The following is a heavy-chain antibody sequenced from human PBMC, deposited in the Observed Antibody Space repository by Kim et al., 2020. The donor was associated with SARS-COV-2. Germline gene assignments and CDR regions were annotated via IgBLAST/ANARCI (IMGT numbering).Heavy chain of an antibody. D-gene: IGHD3-22*01. Sequence: SETLSLTCTVSGGSISSGDYYWSWIRQPPGKGLEWIGYIYYSGSTYYNPSLKSRVTISVDTSKNQFSLKLSSVTAADTAVYYCARDPLTYYYDSSGYWDGRVGKYAFDIWGQGTMVTVSS. CDR1: GGSISSGDYY. V-gene: IGHV4-30-4*01. J-gene: IGHJ3*02. CDR3: ARDPLTYYYDSSGYWDGRVGKYAFDI. CDR2: IYYSGST.